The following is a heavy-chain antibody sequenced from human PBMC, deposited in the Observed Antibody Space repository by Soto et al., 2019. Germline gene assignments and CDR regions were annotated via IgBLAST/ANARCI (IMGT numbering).Heavy chain of an antibody. J-gene: IGHJ4*02. Sequence: GGSLRLSCAASGFTFSSYAMHWVRQAPGKGLEWVAVISYDGSNKYYADSVKGRFTISRDNSKNTLYLQMNSLRAEDTAVYYCATYYYGSGSYSYYFDYWGQGTLVTVSS. V-gene: IGHV3-30-3*01. CDR1: GFTFSSYA. D-gene: IGHD3-10*01. CDR2: ISYDGSNK. CDR3: ATYYYGSGSYSYYFDY.